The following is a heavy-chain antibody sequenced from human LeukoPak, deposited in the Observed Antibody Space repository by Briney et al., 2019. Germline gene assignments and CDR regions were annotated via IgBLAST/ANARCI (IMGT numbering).Heavy chain of an antibody. Sequence: GGSLRLSCTASGFTFGDHAMSWVRQAPGKGLEWVAFIRSKNYRGTAEYAASVRGRFTISRDDSKSIAYLQMNSLETEDTAVYYCATGPIDIWLYYGMDVWGQGTTVTVSS. D-gene: IGHD5-24*01. CDR1: GFTFGDHA. CDR2: IRSKNYRGTA. CDR3: ATGPIDIWLYYGMDV. V-gene: IGHV3-49*04. J-gene: IGHJ6*02.